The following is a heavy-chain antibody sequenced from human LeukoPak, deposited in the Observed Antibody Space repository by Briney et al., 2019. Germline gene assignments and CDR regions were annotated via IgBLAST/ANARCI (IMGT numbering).Heavy chain of an antibody. Sequence: APVKVSCKASGYTFTGYYMHWVRQAPGQGLEWMGWINPNSGGTSYAQKFQGRVTMTRDTSISTAYMELSSLRSDDTAVYYCAREVFGRGFDYWGQGTLVTVSS. CDR2: INPNSGGT. CDR1: GYTFTGYY. V-gene: IGHV1-2*02. J-gene: IGHJ4*02. D-gene: IGHD3-3*01. CDR3: AREVFGRGFDY.